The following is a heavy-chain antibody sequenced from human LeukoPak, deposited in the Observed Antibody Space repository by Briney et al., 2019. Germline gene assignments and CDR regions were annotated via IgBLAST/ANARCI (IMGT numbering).Heavy chain of an antibody. Sequence: GSSVKVSCKASGGTFSSYAISWVRQAPGQGLEWMGGIIPIFGTANYAQKFQGRVTITADESTSTAYMELSSLRSEDTAVYYCARPNWRHDAFDIWGQGTMVTVSS. J-gene: IGHJ3*02. D-gene: IGHD7-27*01. CDR2: IIPIFGTA. V-gene: IGHV1-69*01. CDR1: GGTFSSYA. CDR3: ARPNWRHDAFDI.